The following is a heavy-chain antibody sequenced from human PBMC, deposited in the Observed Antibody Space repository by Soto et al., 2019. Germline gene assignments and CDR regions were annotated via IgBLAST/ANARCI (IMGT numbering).Heavy chain of an antibody. J-gene: IGHJ4*02. Sequence: LSLTCTVSDGSISTYFCNWIRQPAGKGLEWIGRIDNSGNTNYNPSLKSRVTMSADTSRNQFSLKLNSVTAADTAVNYCARGGQDFWSGPFDYWGQGALVTVSS. CDR1: DGSISTYF. CDR2: IDNSGNT. V-gene: IGHV4-4*07. D-gene: IGHD3-3*01. CDR3: ARGGQDFWSGPFDY.